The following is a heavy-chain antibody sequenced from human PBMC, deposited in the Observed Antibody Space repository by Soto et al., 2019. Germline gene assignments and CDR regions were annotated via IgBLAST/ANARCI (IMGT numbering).Heavy chain of an antibody. CDR2: MYYNGNT. Sequence: SETLSLTCNVSGGSISNSYWTWVRQSPEKGLEWIGYMYYNGNTNYNPSLKSRVTISIDTSKNQFSLTLKSVTAADTAVYYCASGGNWFDPWGQGVLVTVSS. V-gene: IGHV4-59*01. CDR1: GGSISNSY. D-gene: IGHD3-16*01. J-gene: IGHJ5*02. CDR3: ASGGNWFDP.